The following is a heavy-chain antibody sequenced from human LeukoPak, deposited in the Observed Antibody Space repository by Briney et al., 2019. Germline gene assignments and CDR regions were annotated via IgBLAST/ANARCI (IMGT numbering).Heavy chain of an antibody. D-gene: IGHD3-10*01. CDR2: IKPGGNEK. Sequence: GGSLRLSCAASGFTFSSYWMTWVRQGPGKGLEWVANIKPGGNEKYYVDSVKGRFTISRDNAKNTLYLQMSSLRAEDTAVYYCARDRGPRTGFMVREAYDYWGQGTLATVSS. J-gene: IGHJ4*02. CDR1: GFTFSSYW. CDR3: ARDRGPRTGFMVREAYDY. V-gene: IGHV3-7*01.